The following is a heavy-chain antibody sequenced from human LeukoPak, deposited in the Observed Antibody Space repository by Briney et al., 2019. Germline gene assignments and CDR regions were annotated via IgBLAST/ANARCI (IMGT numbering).Heavy chain of an antibody. CDR2: IIPIFGTA. CDR3: ARGLGAVAGTYYYYYYMDV. Sequence: SVKVSCKASGGTFSSYAISWVRQAPGQGLEWMGGIIPIFGTANYAQKFQGRVTITADKSTSTAYMELSSLRSEDTAVYYCARGLGAVAGTYYYYYYMDVWGKGTTVTVSS. CDR1: GGTFSSYA. V-gene: IGHV1-69*06. D-gene: IGHD6-19*01. J-gene: IGHJ6*03.